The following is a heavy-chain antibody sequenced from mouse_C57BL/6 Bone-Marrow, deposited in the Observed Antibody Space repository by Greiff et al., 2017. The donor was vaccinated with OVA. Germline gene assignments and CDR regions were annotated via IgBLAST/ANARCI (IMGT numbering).Heavy chain of an antibody. J-gene: IGHJ2*01. V-gene: IGHV14-4*01. D-gene: IGHD2-1*01. Sequence: EVKVVESGAELVRPGASVKLSCTASGFNIKDDYMNWVKQRPEQGLEWIGWIDPENGDTEYASKFQGKATITADTSSNTAYLQLSSLTSEDTAVYYCTSYGNFDYWGQGTTLTVSS. CDR2: IDPENGDT. CDR3: TSYGNFDY. CDR1: GFNIKDDY.